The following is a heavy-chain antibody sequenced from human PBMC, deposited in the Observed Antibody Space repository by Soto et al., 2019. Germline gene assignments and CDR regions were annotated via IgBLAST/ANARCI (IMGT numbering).Heavy chain of an antibody. CDR3: ARGGRDLRFLEWFPPYYGMDV. D-gene: IGHD3-3*01. Sequence: SVKVSCKASGGTFSSYAISWVRQAPGQGLEWMGGIIPIFGTANYAQKFQGRVTITADKSTSTAYMELSSLRSEDTAVYYCARGGRDLRFLEWFPPYYGMDVWGQGTTVTVSS. CDR2: IIPIFGTA. V-gene: IGHV1-69*06. CDR1: GGTFSSYA. J-gene: IGHJ6*02.